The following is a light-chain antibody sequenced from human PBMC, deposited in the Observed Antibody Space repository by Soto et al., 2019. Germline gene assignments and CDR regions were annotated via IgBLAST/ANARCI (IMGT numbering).Light chain of an antibody. CDR1: QRISNNF. CDR3: SWT. Sequence: ETVLTQSPGTLSLSPGERATLFCRASQRISNNFLAWYQQIPGQAPSLLIFGASSRATGIPDRFSGSGSGTEFTLTIDRLEPEDLRRSPPSWTFGQGTKVEIK. J-gene: IGKJ1*01. V-gene: IGKV3-20*01. CDR2: GAS.